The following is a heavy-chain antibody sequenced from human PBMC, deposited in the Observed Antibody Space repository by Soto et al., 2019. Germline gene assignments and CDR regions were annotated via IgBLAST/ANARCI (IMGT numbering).Heavy chain of an antibody. D-gene: IGHD2-15*01. J-gene: IGHJ2*01. CDR3: ARGRGYCSGGSCYPRYFDL. CDR1: GGSFSGYY. Sequence: QVQLQQWGAGLLKPSETLSLTCAVYGGSFSGYYWSWIRQPPGKGLEWIGEINHSGSTNYNPSLKSRVTISVDTCKNQFSLKLSSVTAADTAVYYCARGRGYCSGGSCYPRYFDLWGRGTLVTVSS. CDR2: INHSGST. V-gene: IGHV4-34*01.